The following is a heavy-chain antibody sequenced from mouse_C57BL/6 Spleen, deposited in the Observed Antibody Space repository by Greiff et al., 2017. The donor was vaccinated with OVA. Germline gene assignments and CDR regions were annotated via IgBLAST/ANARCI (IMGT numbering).Heavy chain of an antibody. CDR2: ISYDGSN. Sequence: DVQLQESGPGLVKPSQSLSLTCSVTGYSITSGYYWNWIRQFPGNKLEWMGYISYDGSNNYNPSLKNRISITRDTSKNQFFLKLNSVTTEDTATYYCARGDYDGYYDWGQGTTLTVSA. V-gene: IGHV3-6*01. J-gene: IGHJ2*01. CDR3: ARGDYDGYYD. D-gene: IGHD2-3*01. CDR1: GYSITSGYY.